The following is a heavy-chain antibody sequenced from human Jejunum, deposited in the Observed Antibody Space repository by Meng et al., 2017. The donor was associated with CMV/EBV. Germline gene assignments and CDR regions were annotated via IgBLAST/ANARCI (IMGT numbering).Heavy chain of an antibody. CDR2: IKQDGSER. Sequence: AASGFTLSRYWISWVRQAPGKGLEWVANIKQDGSERWYVDSVKGRFTISRDNAKNSLYLEMSTLRVEDTAVYYCAREGGDGPYFDFWGQGTLVTVSS. J-gene: IGHJ4*02. D-gene: IGHD2-21*01. CDR1: GFTLSRYW. CDR3: AREGGDGPYFDF. V-gene: IGHV3-7*01.